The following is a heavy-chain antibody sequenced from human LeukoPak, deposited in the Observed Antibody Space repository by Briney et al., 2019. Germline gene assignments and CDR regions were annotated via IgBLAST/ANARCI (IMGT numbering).Heavy chain of an antibody. J-gene: IGHJ4*02. CDR1: EFTVSSNY. CDR2: IYSGGSA. Sequence: GGALRLSCADSEFTVSSNYMNWVRQAPGKGLEWVSIIYSGGSAYDADSVKGRFTISKDNSKNTLYLLMSSLRVEDTDVYYCARSLILATGTKNYFDYWGEGTLVTVSS. D-gene: IGHD1-1*01. CDR3: ARSLILATGTKNYFDY. V-gene: IGHV3-66*01.